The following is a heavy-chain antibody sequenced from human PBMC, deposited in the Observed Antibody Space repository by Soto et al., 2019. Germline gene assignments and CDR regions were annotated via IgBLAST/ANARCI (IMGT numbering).Heavy chain of an antibody. CDR3: TTDFWSGYYTVNY. CDR1: GFTFSNAW. CDR2: IKSKTDGGTT. Sequence: GGSLRLSCAASGFTFSNAWMNWVRQAPGKGLEWVGRIKSKTDGGTTDYAAPVKGRFTISRDDSKNTLYLQMNSLKTEDTAVYYCTTDFWSGYYTVNYWGQGTLVTVSS. J-gene: IGHJ4*02. V-gene: IGHV3-15*07. D-gene: IGHD3-3*01.